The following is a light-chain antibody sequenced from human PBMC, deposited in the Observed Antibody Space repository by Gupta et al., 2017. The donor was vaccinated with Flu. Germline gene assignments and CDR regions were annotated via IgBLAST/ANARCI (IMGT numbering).Light chain of an antibody. V-gene: IGKV3-20*01. CDR3: QQYGSSPPYT. CDR2: GAS. Sequence: IVLTQSPGTLSLSPGERATLSCRASQSVSSSYLAWYQQKPGQAPRLLINGASSSATGIPDRFSGSGSGTDFTLTISRLEPEDFAVYYCQQYGSSPPYTFGQGTKLEIK. CDR1: QSVSSSY. J-gene: IGKJ2*01.